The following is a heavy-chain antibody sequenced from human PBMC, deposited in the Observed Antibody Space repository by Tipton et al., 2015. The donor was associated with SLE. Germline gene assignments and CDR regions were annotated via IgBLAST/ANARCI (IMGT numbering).Heavy chain of an antibody. CDR1: GGSISIESYH. J-gene: IGHJ5*02. CDR3: AKIPRYNWNYIAH. Sequence: TLSLTCTVSGGSISIESYHWGWIRQPPGKGLQWIGSIYYTGTSYYNPSLKSRVTISVDTSKDQFSLMLSSVTAADTAVYFCAKIPRYNWNYIAHWGQGVLVTVSS. CDR2: IYYTGTS. V-gene: IGHV4-39*07. D-gene: IGHD1-7*01.